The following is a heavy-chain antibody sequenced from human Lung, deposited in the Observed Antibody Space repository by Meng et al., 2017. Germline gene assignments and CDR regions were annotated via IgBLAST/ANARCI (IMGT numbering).Heavy chain of an antibody. D-gene: IGHD4-11*01. V-gene: IGHV4-34*01. CDR3: ARGPTTMAHDFDY. CDR1: GGFFSAYY. J-gene: IGHJ4*02. Sequence: QAQLQQWGPGLFQASEPLALTCVVSGGFFSAYYLRWIRQPPVKGLEWIVEINHSGSTNYNPSLESRATISVDTSQNNLSLKLSSVTAADSAVYYCARGPTTMAHDFDYWGQGTLVTVSS. CDR2: INHSGST.